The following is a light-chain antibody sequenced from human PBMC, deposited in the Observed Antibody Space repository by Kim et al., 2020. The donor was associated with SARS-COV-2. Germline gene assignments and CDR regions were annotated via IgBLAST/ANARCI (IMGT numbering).Light chain of an antibody. CDR3: QQYNDWPSIT. CDR2: AAS. V-gene: IGKV3-15*01. Sequence: SPGESATLSCRAIQTVVNNLAWSQQKPGQAPRLLIYAASTRANGIAARFSGSGSGTDFTLTITSLQSEDSAVYYCQQYNDWPSITFGRGTRLEIK. J-gene: IGKJ5*01. CDR1: QTVVNN.